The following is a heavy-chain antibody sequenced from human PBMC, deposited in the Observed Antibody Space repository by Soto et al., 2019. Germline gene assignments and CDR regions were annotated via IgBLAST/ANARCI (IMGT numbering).Heavy chain of an antibody. Sequence: SETLSLTCAVYGGSFSGYYWSWIRQPPGKGLEWIGEINHSGSTNYNPSLKSRVTISVDTSKNQFSLKLSSVTAADTAVYYCARRGRNIAAAGTGRGDYYYMDVWGKGTTVTVSS. D-gene: IGHD6-13*01. J-gene: IGHJ6*03. V-gene: IGHV4-34*01. CDR3: ARRGRNIAAAGTGRGDYYYMDV. CDR1: GGSFSGYY. CDR2: INHSGST.